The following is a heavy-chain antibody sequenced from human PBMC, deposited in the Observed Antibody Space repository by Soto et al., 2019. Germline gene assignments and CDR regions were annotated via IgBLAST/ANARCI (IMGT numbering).Heavy chain of an antibody. CDR3: AGTIAAAGTPFDP. Sequence: PSETLSLTCTVSGGSISSSSYYWGWIRQPPGKGLEWIGSIYYSGSTYYNPSLKSRVTISVDTSKNQFSLKLSSVTAADTAVYYCAGTIAAAGTPFDPWGQGTLVTVSS. CDR2: IYYSGST. V-gene: IGHV4-39*01. J-gene: IGHJ5*02. CDR1: GGSISSSSYY. D-gene: IGHD6-13*01.